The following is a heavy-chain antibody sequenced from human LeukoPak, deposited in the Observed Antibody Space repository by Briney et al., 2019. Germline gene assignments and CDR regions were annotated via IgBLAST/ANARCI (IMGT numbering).Heavy chain of an antibody. D-gene: IGHD3-22*01. V-gene: IGHV3-21*01. CDR2: ISSTTGHM. CDR3: ARETYYYDSSGYLPPCFDY. J-gene: IGHJ4*02. CDR1: GFTFGSYT. Sequence: GGSLRLSCAASGFTFGSYTMKWVRQPPGKGLEWVSSISSTTGHMYYADSVKGRFTISRDNAKNSLYLQMNSLRAEDTAVYYCARETYYYDSSGYLPPCFDYWGQGTLVTVSS.